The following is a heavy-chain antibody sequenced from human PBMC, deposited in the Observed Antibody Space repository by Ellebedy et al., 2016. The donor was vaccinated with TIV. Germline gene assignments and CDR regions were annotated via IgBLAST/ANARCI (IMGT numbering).Heavy chain of an antibody. V-gene: IGHV4-59*11. CDR1: GGSISTHY. Sequence: MPGGSLRLSCTVSGGSISTHYWTWIRQSPGKGLEWIGYIYYSGGGNTNYNPSLKSRVTISVDRSKNQFSLNVNSVTAADTAVYFCVREIRGVTAHNRFDSWGQGALVTVSS. CDR2: IYYSGGGNT. D-gene: IGHD3-10*01. J-gene: IGHJ5*01. CDR3: VREIRGVTAHNRFDS.